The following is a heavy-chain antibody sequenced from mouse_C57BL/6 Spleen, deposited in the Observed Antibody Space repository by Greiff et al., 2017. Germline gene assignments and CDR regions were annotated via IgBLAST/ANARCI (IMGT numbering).Heavy chain of an antibody. CDR3: TRDYYSNFWFAY. CDR2: ISSGGDYI. J-gene: IGHJ3*01. V-gene: IGHV5-9-1*02. D-gene: IGHD2-5*01. Sequence: EVQLVESGEGLVKPGGSLKLSCAASGFTFSSYAMSWVRQTPEKRLEWVAYISSGGDYIYYADTVKGRFTISRDNARNTLYLQMSSLKSEDTAMYYCTRDYYSNFWFAYWGQGTLVTVSA. CDR1: GFTFSSYA.